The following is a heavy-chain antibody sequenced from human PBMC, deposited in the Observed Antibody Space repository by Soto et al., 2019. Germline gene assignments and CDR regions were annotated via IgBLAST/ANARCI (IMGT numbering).Heavy chain of an antibody. D-gene: IGHD3-3*01. CDR1: GYTFTSYD. V-gene: IGHV1-8*01. Sequence: QVQLVQSGAEVKKPGASVKVSCKASGYTFTSYDINWVRQATGQGLEWMGWMNPNSGNTDYVQKFQGRVTLTRTTSQRTAYTVQIRLSSQDTAAYYCARVGVFIFAAPTNPLDTWGHGTLVTVSS. J-gene: IGHJ5*01. CDR3: ARVGVFIFAAPTNPLDT. CDR2: MNPNSGNT.